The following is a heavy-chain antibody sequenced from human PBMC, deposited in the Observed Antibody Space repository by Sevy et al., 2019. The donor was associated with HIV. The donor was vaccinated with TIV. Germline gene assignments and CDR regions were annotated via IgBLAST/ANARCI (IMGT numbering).Heavy chain of an antibody. J-gene: IGHJ4*02. V-gene: IGHV3-23*01. D-gene: IGHD6-19*01. CDR3: AKDLYGQWLPPLFDY. CDR2: ISGSGGST. Sequence: GGSLRLSCAASGFTFSSYAMSWVRQAPGKGLEWVSAISGSGGSTYYADSVKGRFTISRDNSKNTLYLQMNSLRAEDTAVYYRAKDLYGQWLPPLFDYWGQGTLVTVSS. CDR1: GFTFSSYA.